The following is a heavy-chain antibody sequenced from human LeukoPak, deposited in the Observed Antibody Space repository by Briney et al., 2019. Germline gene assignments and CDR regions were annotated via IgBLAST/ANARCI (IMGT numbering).Heavy chain of an antibody. V-gene: IGHV4-4*07. J-gene: IGHJ4*02. CDR1: GGAIRSHY. D-gene: IGHD1/OR15-1a*01. CDR2: IYSSGYT. CDR3: ARGEHSVDS. Sequence: SETLSLTCTVSGGAIRSHYWNWIRQPAGKGLEWIGRIYSSGYTNDNPFLKSRITMSVDMSKNQFSLRLNSVTAADTAVYYCARGEHSVDSWGQGMLVTVPS.